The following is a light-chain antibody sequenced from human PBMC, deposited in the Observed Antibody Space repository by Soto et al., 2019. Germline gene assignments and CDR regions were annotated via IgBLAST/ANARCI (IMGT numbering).Light chain of an antibody. Sequence: EIVLTQSPGTLSLSPGERATLSCRASQSVSSNYLAWYQQKPGQAPRLLIYGASSRAIGIPDRFSGSGSGTDSALTLSRLEPEDFAVYYCQQYGTAPWTFGQGTKVDIK. CDR2: GAS. V-gene: IGKV3-20*01. CDR1: QSVSSNY. J-gene: IGKJ1*01. CDR3: QQYGTAPWT.